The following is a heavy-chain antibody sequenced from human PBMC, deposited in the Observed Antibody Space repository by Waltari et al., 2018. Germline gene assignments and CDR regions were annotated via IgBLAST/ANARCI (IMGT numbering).Heavy chain of an antibody. CDR1: GGSISSGSYY. D-gene: IGHD6-19*01. J-gene: IGHJ5*02. CDR3: ARDLSSGWYDH. Sequence: QVQLQESGPGLVKPSQTLSLTCTVSGGSISSGSYYWSWIRQPAGKGLEWIGYIYTSGSTNYNPSLKSRVTISVDTSKNQFSLKLSSVTAADTAVYYCARDLSSGWYDHWGQETLVTVSS. V-gene: IGHV4-61*09. CDR2: IYTSGST.